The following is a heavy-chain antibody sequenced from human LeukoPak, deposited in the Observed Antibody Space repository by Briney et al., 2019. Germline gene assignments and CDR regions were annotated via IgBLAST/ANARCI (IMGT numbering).Heavy chain of an antibody. CDR1: GGSISSYY. J-gene: IGHJ4*02. CDR3: ARGFAYGDTGSFDH. D-gene: IGHD4-17*01. Sequence: PSETLSLTCTVSGGSISSYYWSWIRQPPGKGLEWIGYIYYSGSTNYNPSLKSRVTISVDTSKNQFSLKLSSVTAADTAVYYCARGFAYGDTGSFDHWGQGTLVTVSS. CDR2: IYYSGST. V-gene: IGHV4-59*01.